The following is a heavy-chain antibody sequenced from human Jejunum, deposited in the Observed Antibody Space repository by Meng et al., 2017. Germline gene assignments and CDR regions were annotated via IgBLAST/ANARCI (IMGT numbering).Heavy chain of an antibody. CDR2: INGGGGYT. CDR1: GFTFATYA. J-gene: IGHJ3*02. V-gene: IGHV3-23*01. CDR3: AKSFSSGYDALDI. D-gene: IGHD3-3*01. Sequence: GGSLRLSCAASGFTFATYAMIWVRQSPGMGLEWVSSINGGGGYTYYADSVKGRFTISRDNSKNTHYLHMNRLSAEDTAVYYCAKSFSSGYDALDIWGQGTMVTVSS.